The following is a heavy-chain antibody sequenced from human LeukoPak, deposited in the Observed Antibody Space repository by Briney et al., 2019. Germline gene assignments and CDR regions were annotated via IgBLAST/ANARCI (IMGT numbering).Heavy chain of an antibody. CDR1: GFTFSSYA. CDR2: ISGSGGST. V-gene: IGHV3-23*01. CDR3: AKYCSSPACSYFDC. Sequence: GGSLRLSCAASGFTFSSYAMSWVRQAPGKGLQWVSAISGSGGSTNYADSVKGRFTISRDNSKNTLYLQMNSLRADDTAVYYCAKYCSSPACSYFDCWGQGSLVTVSS. J-gene: IGHJ4*02. D-gene: IGHD2-2*01.